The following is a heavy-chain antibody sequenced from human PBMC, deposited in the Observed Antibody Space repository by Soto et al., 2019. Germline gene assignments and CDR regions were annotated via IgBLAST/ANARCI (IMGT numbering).Heavy chain of an antibody. Sequence: ASVKVSCKASGYTFTSYGIHWVRQAPGQRLEWMGWINAANGDTKYSPKFQGRVTITRDTSASTADMELSSLRSEDTGVYYCVRRHVSATGIDWFDPWGQGTLVTVCS. J-gene: IGHJ5*02. CDR1: GYTFTSYG. CDR2: INAANGDT. CDR3: VRRHVSATGIDWFDP. D-gene: IGHD6-13*01. V-gene: IGHV1-3*01.